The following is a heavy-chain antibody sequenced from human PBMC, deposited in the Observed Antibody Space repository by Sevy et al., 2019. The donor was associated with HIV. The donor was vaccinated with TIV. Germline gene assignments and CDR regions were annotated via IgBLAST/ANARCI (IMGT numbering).Heavy chain of an antibody. CDR1: GFTFSSYW. CDR2: INSDGSST. Sequence: GGCLRLSCAASGFTFSSYWMHWVRQAPGKGLVWVSRINSDGSSTSYADSVKGRFTISRDNAKNTLYLQMNSLRAEVKAVYYRASARSGYSIDYWGQGTLVTVSS. V-gene: IGHV3-74*01. D-gene: IGHD3-3*01. J-gene: IGHJ4*02. CDR3: ASARSGYSIDY.